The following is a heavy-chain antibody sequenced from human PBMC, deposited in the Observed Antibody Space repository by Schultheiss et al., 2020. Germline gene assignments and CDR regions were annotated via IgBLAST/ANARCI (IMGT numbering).Heavy chain of an antibody. J-gene: IGHJ4*02. V-gene: IGHV1-2*06. D-gene: IGHD1-26*01. Sequence: ASVKVSCKASGYTFTGYYMHWVRQAPGQGLEWMGRINPNSGGTNYAQKFQGRVTMTRDTSISTAYMELSRLRSDDTAVYYCARGYSGSYPPLSYLDYWGQGTLVTVSS. CDR2: INPNSGGT. CDR1: GYTFTGYY. CDR3: ARGYSGSYPPLSYLDY.